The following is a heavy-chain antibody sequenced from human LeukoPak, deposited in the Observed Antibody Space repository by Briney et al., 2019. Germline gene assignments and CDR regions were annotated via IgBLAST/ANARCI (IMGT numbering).Heavy chain of an antibody. V-gene: IGHV3-23*01. CDR1: GLTFSSFA. CDR2: ISSSGGST. CDR3: AKVDKYYFDY. J-gene: IGHJ4*02. Sequence: GGSLRLSCAASGLTFSSFAMSWVRPAPGKGLEWVSVISSSGGSTYYADSVKGRFTISRDNSNNTLYLQMNSLRAEDTAVYYCAKVDKYYFDYWGQGTLVTVSS. D-gene: IGHD2-2*03.